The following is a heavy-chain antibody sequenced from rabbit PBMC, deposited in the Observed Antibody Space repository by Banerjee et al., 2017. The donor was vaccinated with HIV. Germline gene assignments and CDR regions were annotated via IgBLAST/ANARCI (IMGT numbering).Heavy chain of an antibody. CDR1: GFSFSNKCV. J-gene: IGHJ6*01. CDR2: INTSTGNT. V-gene: IGHV1S45*01. Sequence: QEQLEESGGGLVKPEGSLTLTCKASGFSFSNKCVMCWVRQAPGKGLEWIACINTSTGNTVYASWAKGRFTLSKTSSTTVTLQMTSLTAADTATHFCARGGGGYAGYGSLALWGQGTLVTVS. CDR3: ARGGGGYAGYGSLAL. D-gene: IGHD7-1*01.